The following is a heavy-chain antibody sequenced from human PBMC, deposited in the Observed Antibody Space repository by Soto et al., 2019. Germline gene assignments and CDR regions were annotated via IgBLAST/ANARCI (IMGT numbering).Heavy chain of an antibody. CDR3: ARVLRRDYYGSGSYQSHYYCYYGMDV. V-gene: IGHV4-4*07. J-gene: IGHJ6*02. D-gene: IGHD3-10*01. Sequence: ASETLSLTCTVSGGSISSYYWSWIRQPAGKGLEWIGRIYTSGSTNYNPSLKSRVTMSVDTSKNQFSLKLSSVTAADTAVYYCARVLRRDYYGSGSYQSHYYCYYGMDVWGQGTTVTVSS. CDR1: GGSISSYY. CDR2: IYTSGST.